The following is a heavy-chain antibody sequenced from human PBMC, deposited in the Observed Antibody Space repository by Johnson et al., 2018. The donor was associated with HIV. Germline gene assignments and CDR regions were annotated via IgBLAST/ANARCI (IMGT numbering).Heavy chain of an antibody. J-gene: IGHJ3*02. D-gene: IGHD3-22*01. Sequence: VQLVESGGGLIQPGGSLRLSCAASGFTFDDYGMSWVRQVPGKGLEWVSGINWNGGSTGYADSVKGRFTISRDNSKNTLYLQMNSLRAEDTAVYYCASGYYDSSGYYPDAFDIWGQGTMVTVSS. V-gene: IGHV3-20*04. CDR1: GFTFDDYG. CDR3: ASGYYDSSGYYPDAFDI. CDR2: INWNGGST.